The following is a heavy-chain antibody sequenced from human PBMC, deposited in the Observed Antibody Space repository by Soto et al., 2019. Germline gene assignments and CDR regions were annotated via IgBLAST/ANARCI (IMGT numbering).Heavy chain of an antibody. CDR3: ARGKGHGSGSYYNPSITIPRIILKENWFDP. CDR1: GGSFSGYY. CDR2: INHSGST. V-gene: IGHV4-34*01. J-gene: IGHJ5*02. Sequence: SETLSLTCAVYGGSFSGYYWSWIRQPPGKGLEWIGEINHSGSTNYNPSLKSRVTISVDTSKNQFSLKLSSVTAADTAVYYCARGKGHGSGSYYNPSITIPRIILKENWFDPWGQGTLVTVSS. D-gene: IGHD3-10*01.